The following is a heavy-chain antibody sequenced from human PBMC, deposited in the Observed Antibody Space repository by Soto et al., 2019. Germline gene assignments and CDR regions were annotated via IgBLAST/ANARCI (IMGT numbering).Heavy chain of an antibody. V-gene: IGHV6-1*01. CDR3: ARGEQYSGRIFDY. CDR1: GDSVSSNSAG. Sequence: QVQLHQSGPGLLKPSQTLSLTCAITGDSVSSNSAGWSWVRQSPSSGLEWLGRTYYRSKWYYEYAVSVRGRITINPDTSKNQYSLQLNSVTPEDTAVYFCARGEQYSGRIFDYWGPGTLVTVSS. CDR2: TYYRSKWYY. J-gene: IGHJ4*01. D-gene: IGHD1-26*01.